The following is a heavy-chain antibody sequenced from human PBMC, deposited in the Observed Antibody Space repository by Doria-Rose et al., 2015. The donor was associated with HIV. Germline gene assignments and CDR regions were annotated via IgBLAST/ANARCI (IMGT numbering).Heavy chain of an antibody. CDR3: ARMGSYRELDY. CDR2: TYYTGTS. V-gene: IGHV4-31*03. CDR1: GASVSSRGYY. D-gene: IGHD3-3*01. Sequence: SRTCSVSGASVSSRGYYWTWIRQVPGKGLESLGYTYYTGTSDYSPSLKSRLNMAVDTSKNQFSLKLSFVTVADTAVYYCARMGSYRELDYWGQGALVIVSA. J-gene: IGHJ4*02.